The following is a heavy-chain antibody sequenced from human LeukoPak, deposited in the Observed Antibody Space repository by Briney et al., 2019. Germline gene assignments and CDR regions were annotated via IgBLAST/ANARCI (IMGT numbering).Heavy chain of an antibody. Sequence: SETLSLTCTVSGGSISSYYWSWIRQLPGKGLEWIAYTYYSGSTNYNPSLKSRVTISVDTSKNQFSLKLSSVTAADTAVYYCARDDGYNFWYFDYWGQGTLVTVSS. D-gene: IGHD5-24*01. CDR1: GGSISSYY. CDR2: TYYSGST. V-gene: IGHV4-59*01. CDR3: ARDDGYNFWYFDY. J-gene: IGHJ4*02.